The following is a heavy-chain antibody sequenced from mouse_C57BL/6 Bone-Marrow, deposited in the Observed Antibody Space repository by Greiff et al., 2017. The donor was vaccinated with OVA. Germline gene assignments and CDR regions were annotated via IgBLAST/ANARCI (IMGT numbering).Heavy chain of an antibody. Sequence: VQLKQSGPELVKPGASVKIPCKASGYTFTDYNMDWVKQSHGKSLEWIGDINPNNGGTIYNQKFKGKATLTVDKSSSTAYMELRSLTSEDSAVYYCASYDSPRFAYWGQGTLVTVSA. CDR3: ASYDSPRFAY. V-gene: IGHV1-18*01. CDR2: INPNNGGT. D-gene: IGHD2-4*01. J-gene: IGHJ3*01. CDR1: GYTFTDYN.